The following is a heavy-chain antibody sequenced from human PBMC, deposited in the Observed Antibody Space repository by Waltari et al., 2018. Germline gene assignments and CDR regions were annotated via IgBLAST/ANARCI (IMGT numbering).Heavy chain of an antibody. Sequence: EVQLVQSGAEVKKPGESLKISCKGSGYSFTSYWIGWVRQMPGKGLEWMGIIYPGDSDTRYSPYVQGQVTISADKYISTAYLQWSSLKASDTAMYYCARPTYDILTGYVFDYWGQGTLVTVSS. D-gene: IGHD3-9*01. CDR1: GYSFTSYW. J-gene: IGHJ4*02. CDR3: ARPTYDILTGYVFDY. CDR2: IYPGDSDT. V-gene: IGHV5-51*01.